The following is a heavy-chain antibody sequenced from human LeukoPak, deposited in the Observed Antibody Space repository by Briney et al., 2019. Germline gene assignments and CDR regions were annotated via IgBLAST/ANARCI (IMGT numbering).Heavy chain of an antibody. CDR3: ARDPKYHYDSRTPPNDY. CDR2: ISAYNGNT. J-gene: IGHJ4*02. Sequence: ASVKVSCKASGYTFTSYGISWVRQAPGQGLEWMGWISAYNGNTNYAQKLQGRVTMTTDTSTSTAYMELRSLRSDDTAVYYCARDPKYHYDSRTPPNDYWGQGTLVTVSS. CDR1: GYTFTSYG. V-gene: IGHV1-18*01. D-gene: IGHD3-22*01.